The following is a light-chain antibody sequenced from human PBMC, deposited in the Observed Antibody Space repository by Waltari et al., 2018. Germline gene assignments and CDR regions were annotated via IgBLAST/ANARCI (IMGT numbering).Light chain of an antibody. V-gene: IGLV2-14*01. CDR3: SSYTSSSTVV. J-gene: IGLJ2*01. Sequence: QSALTQPASVSGSPGQSTTISCTGTSRDVGGYNYVPWYHQHPGKAPKLMIYEVSNRPSGVSNRFSGSKSGNTASLTISGLQAEDEADYYCSSYTSSSTVVFGGGTKLTV. CDR1: SRDVGGYNY. CDR2: EVS.